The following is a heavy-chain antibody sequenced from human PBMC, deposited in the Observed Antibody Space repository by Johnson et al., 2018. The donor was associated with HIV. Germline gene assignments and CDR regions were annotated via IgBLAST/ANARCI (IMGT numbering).Heavy chain of an antibody. CDR1: GFTFSSYA. Sequence: VQLVESGGGLVQPGGSLRLSCAASGFTFSSYAMSWVRRAPGKGLEWVSGLSSSGGNTDYADSVKGRFTISSDNSKNTLYLQLNRLRVEDTAVYYCASNPRWTDDGFDIWGQGTMVTVSS. J-gene: IGHJ3*02. D-gene: IGHD3/OR15-3a*01. CDR2: LSSSGGNT. CDR3: ASNPRWTDDGFDI. V-gene: IGHV3-23*04.